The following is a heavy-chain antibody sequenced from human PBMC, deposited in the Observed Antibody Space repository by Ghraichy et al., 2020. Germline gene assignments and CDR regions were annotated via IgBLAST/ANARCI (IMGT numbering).Heavy chain of an antibody. D-gene: IGHD1-7*01. CDR3: ARDHVGVNYVYAFDI. CDR2: IDSSSSII. CDR1: GFTFSSYS. V-gene: IGHV3-48*02. Sequence: GESLNISCAASGFTFSSYSMNWVRQAPGKGPEWVSFIDSSSSIIYYADSVKGRFTISRDNAKNSLYLQMNSLRDEDTAVYYCARDHVGVNYVYAFDIWGQGTMVTVSS. J-gene: IGHJ3*02.